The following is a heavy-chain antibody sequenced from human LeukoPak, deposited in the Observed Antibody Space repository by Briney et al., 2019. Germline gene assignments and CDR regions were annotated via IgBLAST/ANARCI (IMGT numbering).Heavy chain of an antibody. J-gene: IGHJ3*02. Sequence: PGGSLRFSCAASGFTFSRYGMHWVGQAPGKGREWGAVIWYDGSNKYYADSVKGRFTISRDKSKNTLYMYMNSVRLEDTAVYYCARIYCSGGSCYPADAFDIWDRGTMVTVSS. CDR3: ARIYCSGGSCYPADAFDI. CDR2: IWYDGSNK. D-gene: IGHD2-15*01. V-gene: IGHV3-33*01. CDR1: GFTFSRYG.